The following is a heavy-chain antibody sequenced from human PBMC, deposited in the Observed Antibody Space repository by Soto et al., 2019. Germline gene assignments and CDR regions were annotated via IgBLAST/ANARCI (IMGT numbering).Heavy chain of an antibody. Sequence: VQLVESGGGVVQPGRSLRLSCAASGFTFSTYGMHWVRQAPGKGLEWVAVISYDGSNKYYADSAKGRFTISRDNSKNTLYLQMNSLRADDTAVYYCAKESVAGTSYYFDYWGQXTLV. D-gene: IGHD6-19*01. V-gene: IGHV3-30*18. CDR1: GFTFSTYG. CDR2: ISYDGSNK. J-gene: IGHJ4*02. CDR3: AKESVAGTSYYFDY.